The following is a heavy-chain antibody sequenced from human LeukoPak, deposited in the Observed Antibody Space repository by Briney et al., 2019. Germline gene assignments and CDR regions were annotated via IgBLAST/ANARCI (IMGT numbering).Heavy chain of an antibody. Sequence: SETLSLTCTVFGGSTSSSDYYWGWIRQPPDEGLEWIASIHYSGNTYYNPSLKSRVTMSVDTSKIQFSLKLSSVTAADTAVYYCARDRYSSGSNRYSDHWGQGTLVTVSS. CDR3: ARDRYSSGSNRYSDH. J-gene: IGHJ4*02. CDR2: IHYSGNT. CDR1: GGSTSSSDYY. V-gene: IGHV4-39*07. D-gene: IGHD6-19*01.